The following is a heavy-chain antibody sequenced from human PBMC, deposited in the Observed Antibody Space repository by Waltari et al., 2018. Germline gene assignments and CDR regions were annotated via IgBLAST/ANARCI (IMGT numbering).Heavy chain of an antibody. D-gene: IGHD2-15*01. Sequence: QVQLQESGPGLVKPSETLSLTCTVSGAPISSYYWSWIRQPAGKGLEWIGRIYTSGSTNYNPSLKSRVTMSVDTSKNQFSLKLSSVTAADTAVYYCAREELGYCSGGSCLGFDYWGQGTLVTVSS. CDR2: IYTSGST. V-gene: IGHV4-4*07. CDR1: GAPISSYY. J-gene: IGHJ4*02. CDR3: AREELGYCSGGSCLGFDY.